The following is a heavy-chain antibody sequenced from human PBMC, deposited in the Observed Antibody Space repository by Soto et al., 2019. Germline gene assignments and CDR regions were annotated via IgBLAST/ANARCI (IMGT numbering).Heavy chain of an antibody. J-gene: IGHJ1*01. CDR1: GGTFTRYY. D-gene: IGHD3-16*01. CDR2: INPSGGST. CDR3: TRTLTPNPAEYFQH. Sequence: ASVKVSCKASGGTFTRYYMHWVRQAPGQGLEWMGMINPSGGSTTYAQNFQGRVTMTRDTSTSTIYMDLSSLRSEDTAVYYCTRTLTPNPAEYFQHWGQGTLVTVS. V-gene: IGHV1-46*03.